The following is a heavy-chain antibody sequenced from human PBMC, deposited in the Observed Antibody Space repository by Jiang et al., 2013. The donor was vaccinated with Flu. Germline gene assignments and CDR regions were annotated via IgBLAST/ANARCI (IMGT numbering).Heavy chain of an antibody. V-gene: IGHV1-2*04. J-gene: IGHJ6*02. CDR3: ARGETIGYIYYYYGMDV. CDR2: INLTVVA. D-gene: IGHD2-2*02. Sequence: EWMGWINLTVVAQTTAQKFQGWVTMTRDTSISTAYMELSRLRSDDTAVYYCARGETIGYIYYYYGMDVWGQGTTVTVSS.